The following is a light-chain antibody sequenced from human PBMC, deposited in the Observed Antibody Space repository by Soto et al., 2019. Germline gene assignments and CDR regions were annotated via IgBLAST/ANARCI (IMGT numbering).Light chain of an antibody. CDR3: QPYINWPLT. Sequence: MTQSPSSLSVSIGDAATITCRASQGIGGTLAWYQHKPGQTPRLLISDTSDMDAGVPTRFSGSRSRTEFTLTITSLQSEDFAVYYCQPYINWPLTFGGGTKVEIK. CDR1: QGIGGT. V-gene: IGKV3-15*01. J-gene: IGKJ4*01. CDR2: DTS.